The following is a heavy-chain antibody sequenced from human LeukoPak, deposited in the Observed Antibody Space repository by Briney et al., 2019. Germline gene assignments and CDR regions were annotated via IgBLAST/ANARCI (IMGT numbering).Heavy chain of an antibody. CDR1: GFTFSSYS. CDR3: AKTGMIAFGGVIGPFDY. Sequence: GGSLRLSCAASGFTFSSYSMNWVRQAPGKGLEWVSSINDNSRSIFYTDSLKGRFTVSRDNAKNSLYLQMNNLRAEDSAVYYCAKTGMIAFGGVIGPFDYWGQGTLVTVSS. CDR2: INDNSRSI. D-gene: IGHD3-16*02. J-gene: IGHJ4*02. V-gene: IGHV3-21*04.